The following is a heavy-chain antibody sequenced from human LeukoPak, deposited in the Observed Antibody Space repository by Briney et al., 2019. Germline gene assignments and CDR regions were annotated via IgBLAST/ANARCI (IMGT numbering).Heavy chain of an antibody. CDR2: ITGSGGNT. CDR3: AKWGDYDVLTGYYVSDY. D-gene: IGHD3-9*01. V-gene: IGHV3-23*01. CDR1: GFTFSNYA. J-gene: IGHJ4*02. Sequence: GASLRLSCAASGFTFSNYAMSWVRQAPGKGLGWVSAITGSGGNTYYADSVKGRFTISRDNTKNTVFLQMNSLRAEDTAVYYCAKWGDYDVLTGYYVSDYWGQGTLVTVSS.